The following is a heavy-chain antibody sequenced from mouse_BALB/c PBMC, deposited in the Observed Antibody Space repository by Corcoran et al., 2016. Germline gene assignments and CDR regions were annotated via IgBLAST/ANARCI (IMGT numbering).Heavy chain of an antibody. CDR2: ISCYNGAT. CDR3: ARGDYDYALYAMDY. CDR1: GYSFTGYY. Sequence: LVKTGASVKISCKASGYSFTGYYMHWVKKSHGKSLEWTGYISCYNGATSYNQKFKGKATFTVDTSSSTAYMQFNSLTSEDSAVYYCARGDYDYALYAMDYWGQGTSVTVSS. D-gene: IGHD2-4*01. V-gene: IGHV1S34*01. J-gene: IGHJ4*01.